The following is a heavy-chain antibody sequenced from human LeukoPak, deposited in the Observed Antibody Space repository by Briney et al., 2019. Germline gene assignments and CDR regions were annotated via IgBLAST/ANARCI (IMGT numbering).Heavy chain of an antibody. CDR2: IIPIFGTA. D-gene: IGHD3-3*01. CDR3: ASRRYYDFWSGYYPRYYYCMDV. V-gene: IGHV1-69*05. CDR1: GGTFSSYA. J-gene: IGHJ6*03. Sequence: SVKVSCKASGGTFSSYAISWVRQAPGQGLEWMGRIIPIFGTANYAQKFQGRVTITTDESTSTAYMELSSLRSEDTAVYYCASRRYYDFWSGYYPRYYYCMDVWGKGTTVTVSS.